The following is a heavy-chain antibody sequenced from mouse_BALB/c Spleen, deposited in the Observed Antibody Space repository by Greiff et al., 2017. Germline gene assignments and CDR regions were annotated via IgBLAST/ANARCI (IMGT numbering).Heavy chain of an antibody. CDR3: ACYGDYGAMDY. Sequence: VQLQQSGAELVKPGASVKLSCTASGFTFNDSYMHWVKQRPEQGLEWIGRIDPANGNTKYDPKFQGKATIAADTSSNTAYLQRSSLTSEDTAVYYCACYGDYGAMDYWGQGTSVTVSA. D-gene: IGHD2-13*01. J-gene: IGHJ4*01. V-gene: IGHV14-3*02. CDR2: IDPANGNT. CDR1: GFTFNDSY.